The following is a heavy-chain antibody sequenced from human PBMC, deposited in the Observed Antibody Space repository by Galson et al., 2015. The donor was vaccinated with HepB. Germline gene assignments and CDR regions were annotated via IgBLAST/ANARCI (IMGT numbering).Heavy chain of an antibody. CDR2: ISSSSSYI. CDR1: GFTFSSYS. J-gene: IGHJ4*02. CDR3: ARDGALGYYDSSGYLGY. Sequence: SLRLSCAASGFTFSSYSMNWVRQAPGKGLEWVSSISSSSSYIYYADSVKGRFTISRDNAKNSLYLQMNSLRAEDTAVYYCARDGALGYYDSSGYLGYWGQGTLVTVSS. V-gene: IGHV3-21*01. D-gene: IGHD3-22*01.